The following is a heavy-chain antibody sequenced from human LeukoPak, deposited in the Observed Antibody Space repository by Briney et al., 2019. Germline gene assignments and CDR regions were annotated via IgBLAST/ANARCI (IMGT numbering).Heavy chain of an antibody. CDR1: GFTFSSYS. J-gene: IGHJ4*02. V-gene: IGHV3-21*01. CDR3: ARDVVDTPGQNY. Sequence: PGGSLKLSCAASGFTFSSYSMNWVRQAPGKGLEWVSSITSSSTYIYYADSVQGRFTVSRDNAKNSLYLQMNSLRAEDTAVYYCARDVVDTPGQNYWGQGTLVTVSS. CDR2: ITSSSTYI. D-gene: IGHD5-18*01.